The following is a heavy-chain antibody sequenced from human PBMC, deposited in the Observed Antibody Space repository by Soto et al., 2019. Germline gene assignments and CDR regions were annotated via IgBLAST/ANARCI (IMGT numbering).Heavy chain of an antibody. V-gene: IGHV1-58*01. Sequence: SVKVSCKASGFTFTSSAVQWVRQARGQRLEWIGWIVVGSGNTNYAQKFQERVTITRDMSTSTAYMELSSLRSEDTAVYYCAAAIHNDYSNLYYYYYGMDVWGQGTTVTVSS. CDR3: AAAIHNDYSNLYYYYYGMDV. CDR2: IVVGSGNT. J-gene: IGHJ6*02. D-gene: IGHD4-4*01. CDR1: GFTFTSSA.